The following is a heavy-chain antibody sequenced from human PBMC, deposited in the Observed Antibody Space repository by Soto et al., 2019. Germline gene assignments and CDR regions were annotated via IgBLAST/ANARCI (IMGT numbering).Heavy chain of an antibody. V-gene: IGHV3-15*01. J-gene: IGHJ4*02. Sequence: GGSLRLSCAASGFTFSNAWMSWVRQAPGKGLEWVGRIKSKTDGGTTDYAAPVKGRFAISRDDSKNTLYLQMNSLKTEDTAVYYCTTDVDTAMVAVGYWGQGTLVTVSS. CDR3: TTDVDTAMVAVGY. D-gene: IGHD5-18*01. CDR1: GFTFSNAW. CDR2: IKSKTDGGTT.